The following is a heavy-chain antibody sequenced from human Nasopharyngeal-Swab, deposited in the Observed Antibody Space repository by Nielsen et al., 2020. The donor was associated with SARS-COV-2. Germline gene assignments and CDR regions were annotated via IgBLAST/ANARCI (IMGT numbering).Heavy chain of an antibody. CDR2: IYHSGST. CDR3: AREFDENQRLPHYYIYYMDV. J-gene: IGHJ6*03. Sequence: WIRQPPGKGLEWIGEIYHSGSTNYNPSLKSRVTMSVDKSKNQFSLKLTSVTAADTAVYYCAREFDENQRLPHYYIYYMDVWGKGTTVTVSS. V-gene: IGHV4-4*02. D-gene: IGHD2-2*01.